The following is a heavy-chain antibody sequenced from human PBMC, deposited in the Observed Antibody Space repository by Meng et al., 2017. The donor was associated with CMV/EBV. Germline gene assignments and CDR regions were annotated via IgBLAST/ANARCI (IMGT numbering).Heavy chain of an antibody. CDR1: GGFFSGYY. D-gene: IGHD2-15*01. J-gene: IGHJ4*02. Sequence: WGGGLVEPSEALVSPCAGFGGFFSGYYWSWIRQPPGKGLEWIGEINHSGSTNYNPSLKSRVTISVDTSKNQFSLKLSSVTAADTAVYYCARPKGGSLLRAPFDYWGQGTLVTVSS. CDR3: ARPKGGSLLRAPFDY. V-gene: IGHV4-34*01. CDR2: INHSGST.